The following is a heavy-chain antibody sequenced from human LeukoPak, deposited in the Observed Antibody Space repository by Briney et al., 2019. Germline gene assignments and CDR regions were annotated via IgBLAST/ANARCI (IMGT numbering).Heavy chain of an antibody. Sequence: GGSPRLSCAASGFAFSGYGMHWVRQAPGKGLEWVAVIWYDGNNKYYEDSVKGRFTISRDNSKNTLYLQMNSLRAEDTAVYYCARDCRFGSTTCHDYWGQGTLVTVSS. J-gene: IGHJ4*02. V-gene: IGHV3-33*01. CDR1: GFAFSGYG. D-gene: IGHD2-2*01. CDR2: IWYDGNNK. CDR3: ARDCRFGSTTCHDY.